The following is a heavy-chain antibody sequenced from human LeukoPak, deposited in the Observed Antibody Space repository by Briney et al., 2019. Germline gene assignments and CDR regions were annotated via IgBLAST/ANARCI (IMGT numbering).Heavy chain of an antibody. CDR3: ARDRDNVAGTRGYFDY. J-gene: IGHJ4*02. CDR1: GFTFDDYA. CDR2: ISWNSGSI. D-gene: IGHD6-19*01. Sequence: GGSLRLSCAASGFTFDDYAMHWVRQAPGKGLEWVSGISWNSGSIVYADSVKGRFTISRDNAKNSLYLLMNSLRAEDTAVYYCARDRDNVAGTRGYFDYWGQGTLVTVSS. V-gene: IGHV3-9*01.